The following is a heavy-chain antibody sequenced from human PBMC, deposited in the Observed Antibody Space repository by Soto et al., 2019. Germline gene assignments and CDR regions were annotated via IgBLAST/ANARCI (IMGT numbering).Heavy chain of an antibody. D-gene: IGHD4-4*01. Sequence: VQLVESGGGLVQPGGSLRLSCTASGFTFSDSWMTWVRQAPGKGLEWVARIKPDGSEKKYADSVKGRFSISRDNAKNSMYLQMDSLRGEDTAVYYCVRGGSNYASWGQGTLVTVSS. J-gene: IGHJ5*02. CDR3: VRGGSNYAS. V-gene: IGHV3-7*01. CDR2: IKPDGSEK. CDR1: GFTFSDSW.